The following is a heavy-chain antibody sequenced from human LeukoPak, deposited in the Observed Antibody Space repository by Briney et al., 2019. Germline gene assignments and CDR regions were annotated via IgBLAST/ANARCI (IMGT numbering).Heavy chain of an antibody. V-gene: IGHV1-2*02. CDR1: GYTFTGYY. Sequence: ASVKVSCKASGYTFTGYYMHWVRQAPGRGLEWMGWINPNSGGTNYAQKFQGRVTMTRDTSISTAYMELSRLRSDDTAVYYCARAGMYDSSGYFLVWGQGTLVTVSS. CDR3: ARAGMYDSSGYFLV. D-gene: IGHD3-22*01. J-gene: IGHJ4*02. CDR2: INPNSGGT.